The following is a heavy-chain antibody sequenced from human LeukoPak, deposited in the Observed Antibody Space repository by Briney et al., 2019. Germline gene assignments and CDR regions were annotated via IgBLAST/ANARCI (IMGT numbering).Heavy chain of an antibody. Sequence: GGSLRLSCAASGFTFSSYWMSWVRQAPGKGLEWVANIKRDGSETYYVDSVKGRFTISRDNSKNTLHLQMNSLRAEDTAVYYCARRFSSSWYLDYWGQGALVTVSS. CDR3: ARRFSSSWYLDY. CDR2: IKRDGSET. CDR1: GFTFSSYW. J-gene: IGHJ4*02. V-gene: IGHV3-7*03. D-gene: IGHD6-13*01.